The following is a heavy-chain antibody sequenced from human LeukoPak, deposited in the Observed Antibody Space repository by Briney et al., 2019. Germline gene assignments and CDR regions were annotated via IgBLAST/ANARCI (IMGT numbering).Heavy chain of an antibody. J-gene: IGHJ4*02. CDR2: IYYSGST. D-gene: IGHD5-24*01. CDR1: GGSIGSYY. CDR3: ARAGGDGYNLGLDY. V-gene: IGHV4-59*01. Sequence: SETLSLTCTVSGGSIGSYYWSWIRQPPGKGLEWIGYIYYSGSTNYNPSLKSRVTISVDTSKNQFSLKLSSVTAADTAVYYCARAGGDGYNLGLDYWGQGTLVTVSS.